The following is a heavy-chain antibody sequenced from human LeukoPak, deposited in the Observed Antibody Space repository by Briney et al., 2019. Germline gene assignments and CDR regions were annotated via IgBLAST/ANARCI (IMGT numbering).Heavy chain of an antibody. CDR2: IYYSGST. V-gene: IGHV4-59*08. CDR1: GGSISSYY. Sequence: TSETLSLTCTVSGGSISSYYWSWIRQPPGKGLEWIRYIYYSGSTNYNPSLKSRVTISVDTSKNQFSLKLSSLTAADTAVYYCARLRRSRLAEFDYWGQGTLVTVSS. CDR3: ARLRRSRLAEFDY. D-gene: IGHD3-3*02. J-gene: IGHJ4*02.